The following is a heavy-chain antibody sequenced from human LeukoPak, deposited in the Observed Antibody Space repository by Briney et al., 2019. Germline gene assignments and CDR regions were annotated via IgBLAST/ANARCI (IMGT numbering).Heavy chain of an antibody. CDR3: AREYYGGYIDY. J-gene: IGHJ4*02. CDR2: ISSNGGST. D-gene: IGHD2-21*01. Sequence: GGSLSLSCAASGFTFSTYSMHWVRQAPGKGLESVSAISSNGGSTYYANSVKGRFTISRDNSKNTLYLQMSSLRAEDMAVYYCAREYYGGYIDYWGQGTLVTVSS. V-gene: IGHV3-64*01. CDR1: GFTFSTYS.